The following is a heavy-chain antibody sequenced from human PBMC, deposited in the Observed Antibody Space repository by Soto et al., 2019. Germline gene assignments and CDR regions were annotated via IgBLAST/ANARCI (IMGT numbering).Heavy chain of an antibody. D-gene: IGHD4-17*01. Sequence: SETLSLTCTVSGGSISSYYWSWIRQPPGKGLEWIGYIYYSGSTNYNPSLKSRVTISVDTSKNQFSLKLSSVTAADTAVYYCATAYYYYYMDVWGKGTTVTVSS. J-gene: IGHJ6*03. V-gene: IGHV4-59*08. CDR2: IYYSGST. CDR3: ATAYYYYYMDV. CDR1: GGSISSYY.